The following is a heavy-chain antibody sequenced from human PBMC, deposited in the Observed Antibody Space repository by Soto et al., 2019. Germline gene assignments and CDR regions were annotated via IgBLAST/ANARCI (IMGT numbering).Heavy chain of an antibody. Sequence: ETLSHTCTVSGGSISSSSYYWGGLRKPPGKGQEWIGSIYYSGSTYYYPFLKSRVTISLDTSKNQFSLKLISVNAADTAVYYCARNAIRSLWVPLEQLVLTRIDRNNTYDYWGQGTMVTDYS. CDR3: ARNAIRSLWVPLEQLVLTRIDRNNTYDY. CDR1: GGSISSSSYY. D-gene: IGHD6-6*01. J-gene: IGHJ4*02. V-gene: IGHV4-39*01. CDR2: IYYSGST.